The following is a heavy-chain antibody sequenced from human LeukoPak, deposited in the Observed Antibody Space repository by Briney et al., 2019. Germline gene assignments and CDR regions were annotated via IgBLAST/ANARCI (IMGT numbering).Heavy chain of an antibody. CDR1: GYSISSGYY. J-gene: IGHJ4*02. Sequence: SETLSLTCAVSGYSISSGYYCGWIRQPPGKGLEWIVSIYHSGSTYYNPSLKSRVTISVDTSKNQFSLKLSSVTAADTAVYYCHGLSMVRGVIQDYWGQGTLVTVSS. CDR2: IYHSGST. V-gene: IGHV4-38-2*01. D-gene: IGHD3-10*01. CDR3: HGLSMVRGVIQDY.